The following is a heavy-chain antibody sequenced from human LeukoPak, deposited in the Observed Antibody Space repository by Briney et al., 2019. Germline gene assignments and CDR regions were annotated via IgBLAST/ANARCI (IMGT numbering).Heavy chain of an antibody. J-gene: IGHJ4*02. V-gene: IGHV1-2*02. CDR3: ARESGSYQPVDY. Sequence: ASVKVSCKASGYTFTAYYMHWVRQAPGQGLEWMGWINPNSGGTNYAQKFQGRVTMTRDTSISTAYMELSRLRSDDTAVYYCARESGSYQPVDYWGQGTLVTVSS. D-gene: IGHD1-26*01. CDR2: INPNSGGT. CDR1: GYTFTAYY.